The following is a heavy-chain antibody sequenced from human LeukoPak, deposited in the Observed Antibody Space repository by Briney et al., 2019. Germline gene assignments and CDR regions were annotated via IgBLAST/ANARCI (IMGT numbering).Heavy chain of an antibody. CDR3: AREGNYYEMDV. CDR2: IFSGGTT. Sequence: GGSLRLSCAASGFTVSSSYMSWVRQAPGKGLEWVSVIFSGGTTYYADSVKGRFTISRDNSENTLYLQMNSLRAEDTAVYYYAREGNYYEMDVWGQGTTVTVSS. CDR1: GFTVSSSY. J-gene: IGHJ6*02. V-gene: IGHV3-53*01.